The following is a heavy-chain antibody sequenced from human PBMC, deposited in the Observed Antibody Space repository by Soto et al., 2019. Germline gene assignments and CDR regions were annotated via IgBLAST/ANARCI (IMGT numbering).Heavy chain of an antibody. V-gene: IGHV4-34*01. CDR3: ARTRVSGGRRCCSDI. D-gene: IGHD4-4*01. Sequence: QVQLQQWGAGLLKPSETLSLTCAAYGGSFSGYYWSWIRQPPGKGLEWIGDINYSGSTNYDPSLKSRVTISVDTSKNQFSLKLIFVTAADKAVYYCARTRVSGGRRCCSDIWGQGTMVTVSS. CDR1: GGSFSGYY. J-gene: IGHJ3*02. CDR2: INYSGST.